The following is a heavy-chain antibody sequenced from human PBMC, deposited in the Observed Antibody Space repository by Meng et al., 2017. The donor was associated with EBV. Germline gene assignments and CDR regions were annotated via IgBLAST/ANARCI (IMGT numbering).Heavy chain of an antibody. CDR3: ARTEHYGDNVFEY. CDR2: SSALFHTR. V-gene: IGHV1-69*15. D-gene: IGHD4-17*01. CDR1: GGILRSCS. Sequence: VQFVQYVARFMRPGSSVKFASKTSGGILRSCSFSWVRQAPGLGIGWMRRSSALFHTRNYEQKFKGRLHIIADETSANTYMELISLRSEDTTIYYRARTEHYGDNVFEYWGQGTLVTVSS. J-gene: IGHJ4*02.